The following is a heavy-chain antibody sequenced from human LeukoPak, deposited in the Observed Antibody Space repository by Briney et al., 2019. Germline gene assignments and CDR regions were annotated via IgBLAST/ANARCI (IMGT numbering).Heavy chain of an antibody. V-gene: IGHV3-21*01. D-gene: IGHD6-19*01. CDR2: ITSGSSYI. CDR1: GFSFSTYN. J-gene: IGHJ6*03. CDR3: ARDFYRSGSTYYYYYMDV. Sequence: PGGSLRLSCAASGFSFSTYNMNWVRQAPGQRLEWVSSITSGSSYIYYADSVKGRFTISRDNAKNSLFLQMNSLRDEDSAVYFCARDFYRSGSTYYYYYMDVWGKGTMVTVSS.